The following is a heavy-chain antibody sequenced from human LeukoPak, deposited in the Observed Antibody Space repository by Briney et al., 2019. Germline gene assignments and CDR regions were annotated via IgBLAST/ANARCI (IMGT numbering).Heavy chain of an antibody. Sequence: GGSLRLSCAASGFAFSNYWMHWVRQAPGEGLLWLSRISTDGGSTSYADSVKGRFTMSRDNAKNTLYLQMDSLRAEDTAVYYCAKSGDSSGYYFYYFDNWGQGTLVTVSS. CDR2: ISTDGGST. CDR3: AKSGDSSGYYFYYFDN. J-gene: IGHJ4*02. CDR1: GFAFSNYW. V-gene: IGHV3-74*01. D-gene: IGHD3-22*01.